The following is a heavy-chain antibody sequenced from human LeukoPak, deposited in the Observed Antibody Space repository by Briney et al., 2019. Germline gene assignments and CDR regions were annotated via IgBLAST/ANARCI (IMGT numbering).Heavy chain of an antibody. J-gene: IGHJ4*01. CDR1: GFNFIDYS. D-gene: IGHD5-12*01. V-gene: IGHV3-48*01. Sequence: GGSLRLSCAASGFNFIDYSMNWVRQAPGKGLEWISYIGISSGNTKYADSVKGRFTISRDKARNSLYLQVNSLRVEDTAVYYCARDHRYAFDNWGHGTLVTVSS. CDR2: IGISSGNT. CDR3: ARDHRYAFDN.